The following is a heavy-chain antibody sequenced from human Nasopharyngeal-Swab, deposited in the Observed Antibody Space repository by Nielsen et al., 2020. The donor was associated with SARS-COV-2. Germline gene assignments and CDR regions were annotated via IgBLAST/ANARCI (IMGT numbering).Heavy chain of an antibody. CDR3: ARDAPAHYGAFY. V-gene: IGHV3-23*01. J-gene: IGHJ4*02. Sequence: GESLKISCTASGFIFRNSAMTWVRQAPGKGLEWLSGISISGITTYYADSVKGRFTISRDSSKNTLYLQTDSLRGEDTAVYYCARDAPAHYGAFYWGRGTLVTVSS. CDR2: ISISGITT. D-gene: IGHD4-17*01. CDR1: GFIFRNSA.